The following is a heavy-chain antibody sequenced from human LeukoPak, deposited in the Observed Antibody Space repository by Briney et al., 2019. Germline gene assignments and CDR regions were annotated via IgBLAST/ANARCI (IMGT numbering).Heavy chain of an antibody. CDR1: GGSISSYY. D-gene: IGHD2-15*01. Sequence: PSETLSLTCTVSGGSISSYYWTWIRQSPGKGLEWIGFFHHSGSTNYNPSFKSRVTISVDTSKNQFSLKLSSVTAADTAVYYCASDRIEVDAFDIWGQGTMVTVSS. J-gene: IGHJ3*02. CDR3: ASDRIEVDAFDI. CDR2: FHHSGST. V-gene: IGHV4-59*08.